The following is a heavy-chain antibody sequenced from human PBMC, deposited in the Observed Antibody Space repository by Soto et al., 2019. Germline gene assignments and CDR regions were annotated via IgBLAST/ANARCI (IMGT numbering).Heavy chain of an antibody. CDR1: GFTFGDYA. J-gene: IGHJ4*02. CDR3: TRASSLDFDF. Sequence: GGSLRLSCTTSGFTFGDYALSWVRQAPGKGLEWVVFIRRNAYGGTTDYAASVKGRFTISRDDSKSIAYLQMNSLRTEDADFYYCTRASSLDFDFWGQGTLVTVSS. CDR2: IRRNAYGGTT. D-gene: IGHD3-16*01. V-gene: IGHV3-49*04.